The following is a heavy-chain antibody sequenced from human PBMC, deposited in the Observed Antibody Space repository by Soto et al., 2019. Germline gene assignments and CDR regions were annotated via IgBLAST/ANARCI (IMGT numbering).Heavy chain of an antibody. V-gene: IGHV5-51*01. D-gene: IGHD4-17*01. CDR2: IYPGDSDT. J-gene: IGHJ5*02. Sequence: GESLKISCKGSGYSFTSYWIGWVRQMPGKGLECMGIIYPGDSDTRYSPSFQGQVTISADKSISTAYLQWSSLKASDTAMYYCARLPYSIYGDKNWFDPWGQGTLVTVSS. CDR1: GYSFTSYW. CDR3: ARLPYSIYGDKNWFDP.